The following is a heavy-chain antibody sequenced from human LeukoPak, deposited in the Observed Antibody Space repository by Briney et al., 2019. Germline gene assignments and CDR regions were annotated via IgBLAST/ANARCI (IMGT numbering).Heavy chain of an antibody. CDR1: GFTFSSYG. D-gene: IGHD3-9*01. Sequence: GRSLRLSCAASGFTFSSYGMHWVRQAPGKGLEWVAVIWYDGSNKYYADSVKGRFTISRDNSKNTLYLQMNSLRAEDTAVYYCAGEDILTGYYYYGMDVWGQGTTVTVSS. CDR2: IWYDGSNK. CDR3: AGEDILTGYYYYGMDV. V-gene: IGHV3-33*01. J-gene: IGHJ6*02.